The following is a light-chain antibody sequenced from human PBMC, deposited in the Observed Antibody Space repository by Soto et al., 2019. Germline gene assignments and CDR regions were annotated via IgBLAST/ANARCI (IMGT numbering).Light chain of an antibody. CDR3: SSYTTSSTLV. CDR1: TNDIGSYNY. V-gene: IGLV2-14*01. CDR2: EVT. J-gene: IGLJ2*01. Sequence: QSALTQPASVSGSPGQSITLSCAGTTNDIGSYNYVSWFQQHPGEAPKLIIFEVTHRPSGISTRFSGSKSGNTASLTISDLQAEDEALYYCSSYTTSSTLVFGGGTKLTVL.